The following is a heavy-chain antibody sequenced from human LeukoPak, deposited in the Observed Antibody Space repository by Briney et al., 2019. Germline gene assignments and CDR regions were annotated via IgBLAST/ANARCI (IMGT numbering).Heavy chain of an antibody. CDR2: IYYSGST. V-gene: IGHV4-39*01. CDR1: GGSISGSSYY. Sequence: SETLSLTCTVSGGSISGSSYYWGWIRQPPGKGLEWIGSIYYSGSTYYNPSLKSRVTISVDTSKNQFSLKLSSVTAADTAVYYCASHRGYGSGSCNFDYWGQGTLVTVSS. J-gene: IGHJ4*02. D-gene: IGHD3-10*01. CDR3: ASHRGYGSGSCNFDY.